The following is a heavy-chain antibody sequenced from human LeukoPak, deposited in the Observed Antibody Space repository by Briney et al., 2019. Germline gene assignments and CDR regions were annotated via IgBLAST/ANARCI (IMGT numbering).Heavy chain of an antibody. CDR1: GGSISSGGYY. Sequence: SETLSLTCTVSGGSISSGGYYWSWIRQPPGKGLEWIGYIYHSGSTYYNPSLKSRVTISVDRSKNQFSLKLSSVTAADTAVYYCARDPVFRQLAAFDIWGQGTMVTVSS. CDR2: IYHSGST. J-gene: IGHJ3*02. V-gene: IGHV4-30-2*01. D-gene: IGHD6-6*01. CDR3: ARDPVFRQLAAFDI.